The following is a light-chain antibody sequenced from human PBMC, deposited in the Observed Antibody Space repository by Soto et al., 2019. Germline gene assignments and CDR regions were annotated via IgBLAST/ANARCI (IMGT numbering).Light chain of an antibody. Sequence: EIVLTQSPGTLSLSPGERATLSCRASQSISSNFLAWYQHKPGQAPRLLIYGASSRATGIPDRFSGSGSGTDFTLTISRLEPEDSEVYYCQQYGSSPLTFGGGTKVESK. CDR3: QQYGSSPLT. CDR2: GAS. J-gene: IGKJ4*01. CDR1: QSISSNF. V-gene: IGKV3-20*01.